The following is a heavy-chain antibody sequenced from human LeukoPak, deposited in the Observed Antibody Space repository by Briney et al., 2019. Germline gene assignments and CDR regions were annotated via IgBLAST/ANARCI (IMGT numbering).Heavy chain of an antibody. Sequence: PGGSLRLSCAASGFTFSSYWVHWVRQAPGKGLEWVSSISSSSSYIYYADSVKGRFTISRDNAKNSLYLQMNSLRAEDTAVYYCAREGIVAYYFDYWGQGTLVTASS. CDR2: ISSSSSYI. D-gene: IGHD2-15*01. CDR3: AREGIVAYYFDY. J-gene: IGHJ4*02. V-gene: IGHV3-21*01. CDR1: GFTFSSYW.